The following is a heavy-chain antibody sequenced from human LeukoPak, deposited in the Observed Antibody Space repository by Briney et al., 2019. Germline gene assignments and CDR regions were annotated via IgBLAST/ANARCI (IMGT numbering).Heavy chain of an antibody. CDR2: MNPNSGNT. Sequence: ASVKVSCKASGYTFTSYGINWVRQAAGQGLEWMGWMNPNSGNTVYAQKFQGRVTMTRNTSISTAYMELSSLRSDDTAVYYCARSGWLRAFDIWGQGTMVTVSS. CDR3: ARSGWLRAFDI. J-gene: IGHJ3*02. D-gene: IGHD5-12*01. V-gene: IGHV1-8*01. CDR1: GYTFTSYG.